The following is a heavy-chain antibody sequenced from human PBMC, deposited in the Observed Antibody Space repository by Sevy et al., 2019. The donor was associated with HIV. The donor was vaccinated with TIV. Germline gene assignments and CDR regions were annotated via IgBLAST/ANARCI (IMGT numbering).Heavy chain of an antibody. V-gene: IGHV3-30-3*01. CDR3: AREGVLMGGSIVSYGMDV. CDR2: MSYNGNRK. CDR1: GFSFSRSP. D-gene: IGHD3-16*02. Sequence: GGSLRLSCEGSGFSFSRSPMHWVRQAPGKGLEWVAVMSYNGNRKYNEDSVKGRFTISRDNPKNTVFLQMNSLRVEDTGVYYCAREGVLMGGSIVSYGMDVWGQGTTVTVSS. J-gene: IGHJ6*02.